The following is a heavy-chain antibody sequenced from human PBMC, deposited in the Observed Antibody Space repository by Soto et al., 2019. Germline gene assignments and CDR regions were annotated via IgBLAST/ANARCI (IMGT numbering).Heavy chain of an antibody. CDR3: TTARHCSSDACPAAE. CDR2: IGPNPSNT. Sequence: EVQLLESGGGLVQPGGSLTLSCTTSGFTFSTTGMLWLRQPPGKGLEWVSAIGPNPSNTKYTDYVKGRFTISRDNSKNTVFLRMTSLGAEDTALYYCTTARHCSSDACPAAEWGQGTLITVSS. CDR1: GFTFSTTG. D-gene: IGHD2-2*01. J-gene: IGHJ4*02. V-gene: IGHV3-23*01.